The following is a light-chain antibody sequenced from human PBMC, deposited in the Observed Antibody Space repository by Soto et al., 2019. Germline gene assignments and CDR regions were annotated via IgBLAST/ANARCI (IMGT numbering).Light chain of an antibody. CDR1: SSDVGAYNF. CDR2: DVS. J-gene: IGLJ1*01. V-gene: IGLV2-14*03. Sequence: ISCTGTSSDVGAYNFVSWYQQHPDKAPKLMIFDVSNRPSGVSNRFSGSKSGNTASLTISGLQSEDEAEYYCGSYTTSSNYVFGTGTKVTVL. CDR3: GSYTTSSNYV.